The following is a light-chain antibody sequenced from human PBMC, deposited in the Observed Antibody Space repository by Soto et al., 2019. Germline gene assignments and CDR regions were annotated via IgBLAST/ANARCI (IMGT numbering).Light chain of an antibody. Sequence: DIQMTQSPSTLSASAGDRVTITCRASQSISRWLAWYQQKPGKASKLLIYDAATIEGGVPSRFSGSGSGTEFTLTISSLQPDDFATYYCQQYKNFWTFGQGTRVEVK. V-gene: IGKV1-5*03. CDR3: QQYKNFWT. J-gene: IGKJ1*01. CDR2: DAA. CDR1: QSISRW.